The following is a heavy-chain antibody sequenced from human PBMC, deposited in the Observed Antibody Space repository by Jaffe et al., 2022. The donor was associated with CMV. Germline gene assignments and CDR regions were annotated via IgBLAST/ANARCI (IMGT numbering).Heavy chain of an antibody. V-gene: IGHV4-34*01. J-gene: IGHJ4*02. CDR3: ARWAVRSGYGRNFDY. CDR2: INHSGST. D-gene: IGHD3-22*01. CDR1: GGSFSGYY. Sequence: QVQLQQWGAGLLKPSETLSLTCAVYGGSFSGYYWSWIRQPPGKGLEWIGEINHSGSTNYNPSLKSRVTISVDTSKNQFSLKLSSVTAADTAVYYCARWAVRSGYGRNFDYWGQGTLVTVSS.